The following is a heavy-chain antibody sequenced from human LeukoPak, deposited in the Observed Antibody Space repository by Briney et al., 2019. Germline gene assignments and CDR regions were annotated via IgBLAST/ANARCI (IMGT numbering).Heavy chain of an antibody. J-gene: IGHJ4*02. CDR2: ISYDGSNK. V-gene: IGHV3-30*18. CDR3: AKDKAGTLFDY. CDR1: GFTFSSYG. Sequence: PGRSLRLSCAASGFTFSSYGMHWVRQAPGKGLEWVAVISYDGSNKYYADSVKGRFTISRDNSKNTLYLQMNSLRAEDAAVYYCAKDKAGTLFDYWGQGTLVTVSS.